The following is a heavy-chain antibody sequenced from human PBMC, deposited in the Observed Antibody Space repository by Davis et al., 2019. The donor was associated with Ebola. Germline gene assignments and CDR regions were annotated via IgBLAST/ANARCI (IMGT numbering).Heavy chain of an antibody. CDR3: ARDSGSAGLRFVYFDY. CDR2: IKQDGSEK. J-gene: IGHJ4*02. CDR1: GFTFSSYW. Sequence: GESLKISCAASGFTFSSYWMSWVRQAPGKGLEWVANIKQDGSEKYYVDSVKGRFTISRDNAKNSLYLQMNSLRAEDTAVYYCARDSGSAGLRFVYFDYWGQGTLVIVSS. V-gene: IGHV3-7*01. D-gene: IGHD3-10*01.